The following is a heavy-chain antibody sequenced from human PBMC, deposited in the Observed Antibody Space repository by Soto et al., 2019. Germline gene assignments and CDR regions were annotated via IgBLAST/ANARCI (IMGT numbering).Heavy chain of an antibody. CDR3: AKPPGILLPATDPLDY. Sequence: EVQLLDSGGDLVQPGGSLRLSCAASGFTFSSYTMNWVRQAPGKGLEWVSAISGSGSSTYYADSVKGRFTISRDNSKNPVYLQMNSLTAEDTAVYYCAKPPGILLPATDPLDYWGQGTLVTVSS. CDR2: ISGSGSST. V-gene: IGHV3-23*01. CDR1: GFTFSSYT. J-gene: IGHJ4*02. D-gene: IGHD2-15*01.